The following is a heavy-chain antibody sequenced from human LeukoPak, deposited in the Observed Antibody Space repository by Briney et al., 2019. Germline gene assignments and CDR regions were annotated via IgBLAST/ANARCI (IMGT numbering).Heavy chain of an antibody. Sequence: GGSLRLSCAASGFTFSDYYMSWIRQAPGKGLQWVSYISSSGSTIYYADSVKGRFTISRDNAKNSLYLQMNSLRAEDTAVYYCARDYYDSSGYYYFDYWGQGTLVTVSS. D-gene: IGHD3-22*01. V-gene: IGHV3-11*04. J-gene: IGHJ4*02. CDR2: ISSSGSTI. CDR1: GFTFSDYY. CDR3: ARDYYDSSGYYYFDY.